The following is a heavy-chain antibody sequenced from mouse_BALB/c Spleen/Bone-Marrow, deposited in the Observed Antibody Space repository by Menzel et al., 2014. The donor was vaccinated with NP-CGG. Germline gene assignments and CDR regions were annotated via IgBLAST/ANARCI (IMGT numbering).Heavy chain of an antibody. J-gene: IGHJ2*01. V-gene: IGHV7-3*02. CDR1: GFTFTDYY. Sequence: EVKLVESGGGLVQPGGSLRLSCATSGFTFTDYYMNWVRQPPGKALEWLGFIRNKANGYTTEYSASVKSRFTISRDNFPNILYLQMNTLRADDSATYYCARDKGRVFFDYWGQGTTLTVSS. CDR3: ARDKGRVFFDY. CDR2: IRNKANGYTT.